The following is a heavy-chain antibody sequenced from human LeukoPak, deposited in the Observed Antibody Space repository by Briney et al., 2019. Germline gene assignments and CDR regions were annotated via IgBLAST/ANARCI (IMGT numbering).Heavy chain of an antibody. CDR1: GYTLTELS. Sequence: ASVKVSCKVSGYTLTELSMHWVRQAPGKGLEWMGGFDPEDGETIYAQKFQGRVTMTEDTSTDTAYMELSSLRSEDTAVYYCARDMSTRVTPISYAIDVWGQGAMVTVSS. V-gene: IGHV1-24*01. J-gene: IGHJ3*01. CDR3: ARDMSTRVTPISYAIDV. D-gene: IGHD4-23*01. CDR2: FDPEDGET.